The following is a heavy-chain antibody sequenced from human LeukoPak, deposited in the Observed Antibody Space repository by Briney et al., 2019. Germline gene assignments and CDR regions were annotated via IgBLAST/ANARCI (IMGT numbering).Heavy chain of an antibody. D-gene: IGHD6-19*01. V-gene: IGHV3-13*01. J-gene: IGHJ5*02. CDR1: GFTFSSYD. CDR2: IGTAGDT. CDR3: ARGPSYSSGWSPGWFDP. Sequence: PGGSLRLSCAASGFTFSSYDMHWVRQATGKGLEWVSAIGTAGDTYYPGSVKGRFTISRENAKNSLYLQMNSLRAGDTAVYYCARGPSYSSGWSPGWFDPWGQGTLVTVSS.